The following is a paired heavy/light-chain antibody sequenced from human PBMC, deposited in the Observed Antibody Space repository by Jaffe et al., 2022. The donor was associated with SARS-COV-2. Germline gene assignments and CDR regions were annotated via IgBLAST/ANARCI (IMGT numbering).Heavy chain of an antibody. CDR2: INRHESEK. CDR3: ARHAAWAFDI. V-gene: IGHV3-7*01. Sequence: EVQLVESGGGLVQPGGSLRLSCAASGFTFSNYWMTWVRQAPGKGLEWVANINRHESEKYYVDSVRGRFTISRDNAKNSLYLQMNSLRAEDTAVYYCARHAAWAFDIWGQGTMVTVSS. J-gene: IGHJ3*02. CDR1: GFTFSNYW. D-gene: IGHD6-25*01.
Light chain of an antibody. J-gene: IGLJ3*02. Sequence: QSALTQPPSASGSPGQSVTISCTGTSSDVGGHNFVSWYQQHPGKAPKLMIYEVSKRPSGVPDRFSGSKSGNTASLTVSGLQAEDEADYYCNSYAGSNNWVFGGGTKLTVL. CDR3: NSYAGSNNWV. CDR1: SSDVGGHNF. CDR2: EVS. V-gene: IGLV2-8*01.